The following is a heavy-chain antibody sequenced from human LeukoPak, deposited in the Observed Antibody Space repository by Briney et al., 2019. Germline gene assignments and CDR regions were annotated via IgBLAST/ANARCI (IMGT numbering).Heavy chain of an antibody. Sequence: SETLSLTCTVSGGSISSSSYYWGWIRQPPGKGLEWIGSIYYSGSTYYNPSLKSRVTISVDTSKNQFSLKLSSVTAADTAVYYCARRSGWYSFDYWGQGTLVTVSS. CDR1: GGSISSSSYY. CDR3: ARRSGWYSFDY. D-gene: IGHD6-19*01. J-gene: IGHJ4*02. CDR2: IYYSGST. V-gene: IGHV4-39*01.